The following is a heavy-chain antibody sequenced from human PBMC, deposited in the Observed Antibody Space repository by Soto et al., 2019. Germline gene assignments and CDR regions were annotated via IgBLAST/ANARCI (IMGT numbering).Heavy chain of an antibody. D-gene: IGHD6-6*01. CDR1: GYSFTSYW. CDR3: ARRKGYSSSSGPDRIYYYYGMDV. J-gene: IGHJ6*02. CDR2: IYPGDSDT. Sequence: PGESLKISCKGSGYSFTSYWIGWVRQMPGKGLEWMGIIYPGDSDTRYSPSFQGQVTISADKSISTAYLQWSSLKASDTAMYYCARRKGYSSSSGPDRIYYYYGMDVWGQGTTVTVSS. V-gene: IGHV5-51*01.